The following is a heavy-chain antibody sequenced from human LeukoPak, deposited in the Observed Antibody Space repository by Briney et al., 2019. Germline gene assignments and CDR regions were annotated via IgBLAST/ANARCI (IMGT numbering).Heavy chain of an antibody. CDR1: GFTFSSYA. Sequence: PGGSLRLSCAAYGFTFSSYAMSWVRQAPGEGLEWVSAISGSGGSTYYADSVKGRFTISRDNSKNTLYLQMNSLRAEDTAVYYCAKDSFYDYVWGAFDIWGQGTMVTVSS. D-gene: IGHD3-16*01. V-gene: IGHV3-23*01. J-gene: IGHJ3*02. CDR3: AKDSFYDYVWGAFDI. CDR2: ISGSGGST.